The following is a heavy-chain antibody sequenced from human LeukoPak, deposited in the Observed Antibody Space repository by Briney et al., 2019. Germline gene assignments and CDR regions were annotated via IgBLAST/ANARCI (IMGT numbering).Heavy chain of an antibody. D-gene: IGHD2-2*02. CDR1: GYTFTGYY. J-gene: IGHJ5*02. CDR2: INPNSGVT. CDR3: ARVRYCSSTSCYIGWFDP. V-gene: IGHV1-2*02. Sequence: ASVKVSYKASGYTFTGYYMHWVRQAPGHGLEWMGWINPNSGVTNYAQKCQGRVTMTRDTSIRTAYMELSRLRSDDTAVYYCARVRYCSSTSCYIGWFDPWGQGTLVTVPS.